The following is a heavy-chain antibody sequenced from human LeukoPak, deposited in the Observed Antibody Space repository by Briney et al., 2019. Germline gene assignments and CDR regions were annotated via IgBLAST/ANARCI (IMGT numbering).Heavy chain of an antibody. J-gene: IGHJ5*01. Sequence: PGGSLRLSCAASGFTFNSYWMHWVRQGPGKGLVWVSRINTDGTTTTYADSAKGRFTISRANAKNTLYLQMNSLRAEDTAVYYCARAGQGFDSWGQGTLVTVSS. CDR2: INTDGTTT. CDR1: GFTFNSYW. CDR3: ARAGQGFDS. V-gene: IGHV3-74*01.